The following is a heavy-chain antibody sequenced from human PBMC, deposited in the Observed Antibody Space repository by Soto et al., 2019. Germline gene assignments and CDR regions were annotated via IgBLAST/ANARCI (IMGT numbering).Heavy chain of an antibody. D-gene: IGHD2-2*01. CDR1: GGSISSSNYY. Sequence: SETLSLTCTVSGGSISSSNYYWGWIRQPPGKGLEWIGSIYYSGSTYYNPSLKSRVTISVDTSKNQFSLKLSSVTAADTAVYYCARVDCSSTNCYRSDAFDIWGQGTMVTVSS. CDR2: IYYSGST. V-gene: IGHV4-39*01. CDR3: ARVDCSSTNCYRSDAFDI. J-gene: IGHJ3*02.